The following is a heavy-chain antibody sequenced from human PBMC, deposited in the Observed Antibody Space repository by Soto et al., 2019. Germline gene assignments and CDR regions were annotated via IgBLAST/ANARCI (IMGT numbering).Heavy chain of an antibody. CDR3: ARQMATVFSLVYWFDP. D-gene: IGHD5-12*01. J-gene: IGHJ5*02. CDR2: ISAYNGNT. V-gene: IGHV1-18*01. CDR1: GYTFTSYG. Sequence: ASVKVSCKASGYTFTSYGISWVRQAPGQGLEWMGWISAYNGNTNYAQKLQGRVTMTTDTSTSTAYMELRSLRSDDTAVYYCARQMATVFSLVYWFDPWGQATLVTVSS.